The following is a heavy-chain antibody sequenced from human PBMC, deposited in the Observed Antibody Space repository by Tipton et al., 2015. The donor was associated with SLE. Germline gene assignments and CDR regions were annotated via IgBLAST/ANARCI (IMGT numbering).Heavy chain of an antibody. CDR3: ARESEQLRFDY. Sequence: TLSLTCAVSGGSIGNAGYSWTWIRRPPGKGLEWLGYIYHSGDTFYNPSLKRRVTMSVDRSKNQFSLKLNSVTAADTAVYYCARESEQLRFDYWGQGILVTVSS. J-gene: IGHJ4*02. V-gene: IGHV4-30-2*01. CDR1: GGSIGNAGYS. CDR2: IYHSGDT. D-gene: IGHD5-12*01.